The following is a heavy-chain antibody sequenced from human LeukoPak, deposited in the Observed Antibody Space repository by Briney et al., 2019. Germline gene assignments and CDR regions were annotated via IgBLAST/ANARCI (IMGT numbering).Heavy chain of an antibody. Sequence: SETLSPTCVVSSYSISSGYYWGWIRQPPGKGLEWIGSIFHSGITYYIPSLKSRVTISVDTSKNQFSLKLSSVTAADTAVYYCARVRSRSLDYWGQGTLVTVSS. V-gene: IGHV4-38-2*01. CDR1: SYSISSGYY. CDR2: IFHSGIT. CDR3: ARVRSRSLDY. J-gene: IGHJ4*02.